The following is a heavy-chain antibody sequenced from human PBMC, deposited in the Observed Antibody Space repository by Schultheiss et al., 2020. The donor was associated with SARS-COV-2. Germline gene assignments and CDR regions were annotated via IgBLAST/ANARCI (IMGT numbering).Heavy chain of an antibody. CDR3: AKEGTTTGIGWYYYYGMDV. V-gene: IGHV3-30*18. CDR1: EFTFSSYW. Sequence: GGSLRLSCAASEFTFSSYWMSWVRQAPGKGLEWVAVTSYDGSNKYYADSVKGRFTVSRDNSKDTLFLQLNTLRAEDTAVYYCAKEGTTTGIGWYYYYGMDVWGQGTAVTVSS. J-gene: IGHJ6*02. CDR2: TSYDGSNK. D-gene: IGHD1-1*01.